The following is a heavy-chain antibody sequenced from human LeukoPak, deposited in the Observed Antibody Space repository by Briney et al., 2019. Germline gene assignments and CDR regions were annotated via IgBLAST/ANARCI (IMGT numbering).Heavy chain of an antibody. D-gene: IGHD6-6*01. V-gene: IGHV3-7*01. CDR1: GFTFSSYW. Sequence: GGSLRLSCAASGFTFSSYWMSWVRQAPGRGLEWVANIKQDGSEKYYVDSVKGRFTISRDNAKNSLYLQMNGLRAEDTAVYYCARGVWDSSSYFDYWGQGTLVTVSS. CDR3: ARGVWDSSSYFDY. CDR2: IKQDGSEK. J-gene: IGHJ4*02.